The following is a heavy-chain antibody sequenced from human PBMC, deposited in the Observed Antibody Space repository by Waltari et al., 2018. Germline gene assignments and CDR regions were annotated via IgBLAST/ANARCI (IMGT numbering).Heavy chain of an antibody. Sequence: QLQLQESGPGLVTPSETLSLTCTVSGGSISSSDSHWDWVRQPPGKGLEWIGCITFSGVTFYNPSLKSRVSISADTSKTQFFLNLNSVDATDTAVYYCARHVVGHDHGDYWGQGTLVTVSS. CDR3: ARHVVGHDHGDY. CDR1: GGSISSSDSH. D-gene: IGHD2-21*01. CDR2: ITFSGVT. V-gene: IGHV4-39*01. J-gene: IGHJ4*02.